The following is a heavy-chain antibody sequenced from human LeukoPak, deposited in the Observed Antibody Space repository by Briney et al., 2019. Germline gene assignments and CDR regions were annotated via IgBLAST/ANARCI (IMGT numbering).Heavy chain of an antibody. CDR1: GGSFSGYY. V-gene: IGHV4-34*01. J-gene: IGHJ4*02. CDR3: ARRKGATGY. Sequence: SETLSLTCAVYGGSFSGYYWSWIRQPPGKGLEWIGEINHSGSTNYNPSLKSRVTISVDTSKNQFSLKLSSVTAADTAVYYCARRKGATGYWGQGTLVTVSS. CDR2: INHSGST. D-gene: IGHD1-26*01.